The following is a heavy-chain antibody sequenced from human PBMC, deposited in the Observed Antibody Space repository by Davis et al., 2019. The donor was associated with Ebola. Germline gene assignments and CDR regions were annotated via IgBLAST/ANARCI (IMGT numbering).Heavy chain of an antibody. J-gene: IGHJ5*01. Sequence: PSETLSLTCTVSGGSISSGAYYWSWIRQRPGKGLEWIGYIYYSGSTYYNPSLKSRVGMSLDASKNQFSLKLSSVTVADTAVYYCAGDCSSARWCWFDSWGQGTLVSVSS. CDR1: GGSISSGAYY. V-gene: IGHV4-31*03. CDR2: IYYSGST. CDR3: AGDCSSARWCWFDS. D-gene: IGHD2-2*01.